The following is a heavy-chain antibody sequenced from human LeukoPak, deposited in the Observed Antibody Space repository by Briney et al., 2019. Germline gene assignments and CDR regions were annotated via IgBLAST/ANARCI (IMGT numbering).Heavy chain of an antibody. CDR2: IRYDGSNK. D-gene: IGHD2-21*01. V-gene: IGHV3-30*02. J-gene: IGHJ3*01. CDR3: ARQGRAYSWDAFDV. Sequence: GGSLRLSCAASGFTFSSYGMHWVRQAPGKGLEWVAFIRYDGSNKYYADAVKGRFTISRDNSKNTLYVQMNSLRAEDTAVYYCARQGRAYSWDAFDVWGQGTMVTVSS. CDR1: GFTFSSYG.